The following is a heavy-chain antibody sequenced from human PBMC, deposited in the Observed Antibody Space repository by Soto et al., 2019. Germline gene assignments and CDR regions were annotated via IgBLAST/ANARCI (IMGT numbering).Heavy chain of an antibody. D-gene: IGHD6-13*01. V-gene: IGHV1-18*01. J-gene: IGHJ6*02. CDR2: IIANYGTT. CDR3: ASIAGTHYYYYYGMDV. CDR1: GGTFSSYA. Sequence: ASVKVSCKASGGTFSSYAISWVRQAPGQGLEWMGGIIANYGTTNYAQKFQGRVTMTTDTSTSTAYMELRSLRSDDTAVYYCASIAGTHYYYYYGMDVWGQGTTVTVSS.